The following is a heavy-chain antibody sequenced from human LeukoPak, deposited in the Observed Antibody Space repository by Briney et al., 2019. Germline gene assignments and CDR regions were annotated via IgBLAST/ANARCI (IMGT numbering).Heavy chain of an antibody. CDR1: GGSISSSSYY. J-gene: IGHJ3*02. D-gene: IGHD3-10*01. CDR2: IYYSGST. V-gene: IGHV4-39*03. Sequence: NPSETLSLTCTVSGGSISSSSYYWGWIRQPPGKGLEWIGSIYYSGSTYYNPSLKSRVTISVDTSKNQFSLKLSSVTAADTAVYYCTYPFITMVRGVIITSDAFDIWGQGTMVTVSS. CDR3: TYPFITMVRGVIITSDAFDI.